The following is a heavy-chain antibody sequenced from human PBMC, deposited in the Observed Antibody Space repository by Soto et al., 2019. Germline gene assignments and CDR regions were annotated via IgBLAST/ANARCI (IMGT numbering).Heavy chain of an antibody. CDR1: GFTFNIYA. D-gene: IGHD1-20*01. Sequence: GGSLRLYCAASGFTFNIYAMTWVRQAPGKGLGWVSTTGATGRTTYYSDAVKGRFTVSRDNSKNTLDLQMSNLRAEDTAVYYCATVHNTSRSFDYWGQGTLVTVSS. V-gene: IGHV3-23*01. CDR3: ATVHNTSRSFDY. CDR2: TGATGRTT. J-gene: IGHJ4*02.